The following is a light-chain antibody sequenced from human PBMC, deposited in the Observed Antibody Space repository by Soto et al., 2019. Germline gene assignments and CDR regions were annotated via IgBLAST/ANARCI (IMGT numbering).Light chain of an antibody. CDR3: QKYNSAPRT. CDR1: QGIGNY. Sequence: DIQMTQSPSSLSASLGDRVTITCRASQGIGNYLAWYQLQPGKVPKLLIYAASTLQSGVPSRFSGSGSGTDFTLTISSLQPEDVATYFCQKYNSAPRTFGQRTKVEI. J-gene: IGKJ1*01. CDR2: AAS. V-gene: IGKV1-27*01.